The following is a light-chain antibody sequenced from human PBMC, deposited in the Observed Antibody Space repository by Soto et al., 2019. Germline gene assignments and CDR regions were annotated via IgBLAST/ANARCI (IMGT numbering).Light chain of an antibody. V-gene: IGLV7-43*01. CDR1: TGAVTSGYY. Sequence: QAVVTQEPSLTVPPGGTVTLTCAASTGAVTSGYYANWFQRKPGQAPRSLIYSTSNKQSWTPARFSGSLLGGKAALTLSSVQPEDEAEYYCLIYYGGAWVFGGGTKLTVL. J-gene: IGLJ3*02. CDR2: STS. CDR3: LIYYGGAWV.